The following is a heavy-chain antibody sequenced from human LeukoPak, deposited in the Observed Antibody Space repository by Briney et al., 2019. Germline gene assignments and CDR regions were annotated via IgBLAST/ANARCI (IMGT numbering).Heavy chain of an antibody. CDR1: GGTFSSYA. CDR3: ARDREDYYGSGSPTPDAFDI. Sequence: GASVKVSCKASGGTFSSYAISWVRQAPGQGLERMGRIIPILGIANYAQKFQGRVTITADKSTSTAYMELSSLRSEDTAVYYCARDREDYYGSGSPTPDAFDIWGQGTMVTVSS. V-gene: IGHV1-69*04. J-gene: IGHJ3*02. D-gene: IGHD3-10*01. CDR2: IIPILGIA.